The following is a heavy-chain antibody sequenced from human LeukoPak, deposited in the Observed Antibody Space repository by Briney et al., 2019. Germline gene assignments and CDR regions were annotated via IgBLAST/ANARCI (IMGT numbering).Heavy chain of an antibody. J-gene: IGHJ4*02. CDR2: IDYSGST. V-gene: IGHV4-59*01. CDR3: ARVSRRHTLDY. Sequence: SETLSLTCIVSNGSISTYYWSWLRQPPGKGLEWLGYIDYSGSTNYNPSLKSRVTMSLDTSKNHFSLRLSSVTAAASAVYYCARVSRRHTLDYWGQGTLVTVSS. CDR1: NGSISTYY.